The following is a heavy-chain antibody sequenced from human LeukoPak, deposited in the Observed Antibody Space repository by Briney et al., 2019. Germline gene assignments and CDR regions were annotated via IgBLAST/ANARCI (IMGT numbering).Heavy chain of an antibody. Sequence: GGSLRLSCAASGFTFSSYSMNWVRQAPGKRLEWVSYISSSSSTIYYADSVKGRFTISRDNAKNSLYLQMNSLRAEDTAVYYCAPSLVSYFDYWGQGTLVTVSS. D-gene: IGHD3-9*01. CDR2: ISSSSSTI. V-gene: IGHV3-48*01. J-gene: IGHJ4*02. CDR1: GFTFSSYS. CDR3: APSLVSYFDY.